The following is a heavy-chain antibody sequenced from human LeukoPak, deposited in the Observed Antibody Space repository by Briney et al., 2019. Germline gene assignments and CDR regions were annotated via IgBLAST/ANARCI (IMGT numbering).Heavy chain of an antibody. V-gene: IGHV4-59*01. Sequence: SETLSLTCTVSGGSISSDYWSWIRQPPGKGLEWIGYIYYRGSTNYNPSLKSRVTISVDTSKNQFSLKLSSVTAADTAVYYCARDRGFGDYPFFDIWGQGTMVTVSS. CDR1: GGSISSDY. CDR2: IYYRGST. J-gene: IGHJ3*02. CDR3: ARDRGFGDYPFFDI. D-gene: IGHD4-17*01.